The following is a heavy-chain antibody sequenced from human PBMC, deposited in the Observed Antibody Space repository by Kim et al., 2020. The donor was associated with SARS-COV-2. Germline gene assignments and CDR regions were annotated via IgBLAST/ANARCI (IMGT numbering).Heavy chain of an antibody. D-gene: IGHD3-9*01. CDR1: GYTLTELS. Sequence: ASVKVSCKVSGYTLTELSMHWVRQAPGKGLEWMGGFDPEDGETIYAQKFQGRVTMTEDTSTDTAYMELSSLRSEDTAVYYCAISLGILTSRDAFDIWGQGTMVTVSS. CDR3: AISLGILTSRDAFDI. V-gene: IGHV1-24*01. CDR2: FDPEDGET. J-gene: IGHJ3*02.